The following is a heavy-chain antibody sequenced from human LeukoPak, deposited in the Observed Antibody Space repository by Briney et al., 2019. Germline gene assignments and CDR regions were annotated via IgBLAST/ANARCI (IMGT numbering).Heavy chain of an antibody. CDR2: IKQDGSEK. CDR1: GFTFSSYW. J-gene: IGHJ6*02. D-gene: IGHD2-21*01. V-gene: IGHV3-7*01. Sequence: GGSLRLSCAASGFTFSSYWVSWVRQVPGKGLQWVANIKQDGSEKDYVDSVKGRFTISRDNAKNSLYLQMNSLRAEDTAIYYCARYCGGDCYGMDVWGQGTTVTVSS. CDR3: ARYCGGDCYGMDV.